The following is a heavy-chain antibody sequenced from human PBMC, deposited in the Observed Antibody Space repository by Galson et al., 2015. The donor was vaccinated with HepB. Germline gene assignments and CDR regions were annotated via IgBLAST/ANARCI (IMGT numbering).Heavy chain of an antibody. CDR2: ISCSSSYI. V-gene: IGHV3-21*01. CDR1: GFTFSSYS. J-gene: IGHJ4*02. D-gene: IGHD5-24*01. Sequence: SLRLSCAASGFTFSSYSMNWVRQAPGKGLEWVSSISCSSSYIYYADSVKGRFTISRDNAKNSLYLQMNSLRAEDTAVYYCARDLATIISPAGYWGQGTLVTVSS. CDR3: ARDLATIISPAGY.